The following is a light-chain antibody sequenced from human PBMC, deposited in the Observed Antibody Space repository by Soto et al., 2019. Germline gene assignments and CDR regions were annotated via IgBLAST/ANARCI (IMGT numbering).Light chain of an antibody. CDR1: QGLLHSDGIAY. CDR3: MQGTHWPIT. J-gene: IGKJ5*01. V-gene: IGKV2-30*02. Sequence: DVVMPQSPLSLPVTLGQPASISCRSAQGLLHSDGIAYFSWFQQRPGRSPRRLIYKVSNRDSGVPARFSGSGSGTDFALKISRVEAEDVGVYYCMQGTHWPITFGQGTRLEIK. CDR2: KVS.